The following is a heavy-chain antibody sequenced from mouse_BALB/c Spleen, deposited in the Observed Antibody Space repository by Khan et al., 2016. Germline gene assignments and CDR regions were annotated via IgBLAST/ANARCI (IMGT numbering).Heavy chain of an antibody. D-gene: IGHD1-1*01. Sequence: QVQLQQPGAELVKPGASVKLSCKASGYIFTSYWLNWVKQRPGQGLEWIGNIYPSDSYTNYNQKFKDKAALTVDRSSSTAYMQLSSPTSEDSAVYYCTRSGGSAYDYWGQGTTLTVSS. V-gene: IGHV1-69*02. CDR2: IYPSDSYT. CDR3: TRSGGSAYDY. J-gene: IGHJ2*01. CDR1: GYIFTSYW.